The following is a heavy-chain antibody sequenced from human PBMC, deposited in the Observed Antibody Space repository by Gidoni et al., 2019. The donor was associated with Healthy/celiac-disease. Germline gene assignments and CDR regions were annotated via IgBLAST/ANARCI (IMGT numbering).Heavy chain of an antibody. V-gene: IGHV4-39*01. CDR1: GGSSSSSSYY. CDR3: ARHLRGHDSSGYYYVWFDP. D-gene: IGHD3-22*01. J-gene: IGHJ5*02. Sequence: QLQLQESGPGLVKPSETLSLTCTVSGGSSSSSSYYWGWIRQPPGKGLEGIGSIYYSGSTYYIPSLKSRVTISVDTSKNQFSLKLSSVTAADTAVYYCARHLRGHDSSGYYYVWFDPWGQGTLVTVSS. CDR2: IYYSGST.